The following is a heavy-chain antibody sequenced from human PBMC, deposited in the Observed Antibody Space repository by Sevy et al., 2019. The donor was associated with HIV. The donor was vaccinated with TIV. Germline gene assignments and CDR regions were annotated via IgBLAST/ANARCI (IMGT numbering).Heavy chain of an antibody. CDR3: ARDLEFYDYGDYGPAFMPDY. J-gene: IGHJ4*02. D-gene: IGHD4-17*01. CDR1: GFSFTSYW. CDR2: IWFDGSNT. Sequence: GGSLRLSCAASGFSFTSYWMSWVRQTPEKGLELVALIWFDGSNTYYADSVKGRFTISRDIAKNTLHLQMNSLRAEDTAVYYCARDLEFYDYGDYGPAFMPDYWGQGTLVTVSS. V-gene: IGHV3-33*07.